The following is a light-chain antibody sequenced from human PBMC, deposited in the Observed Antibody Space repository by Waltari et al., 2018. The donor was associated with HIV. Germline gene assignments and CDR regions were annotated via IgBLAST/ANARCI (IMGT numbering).Light chain of an antibody. CDR2: DVT. CDR3: SSYITSATPV. CDR1: DVDDYKY. Sequence: QSALTQPASVSGSPGQSITISCDVDDYKYVSWYQHHPGKAPKVIIYDVTNRPSGLSCRFSGPKSGNTAPLTLSGLQPADEADYFCSSYITSATPVFGGGTKLTVL. V-gene: IGLV2-14*01. J-gene: IGLJ2*01.